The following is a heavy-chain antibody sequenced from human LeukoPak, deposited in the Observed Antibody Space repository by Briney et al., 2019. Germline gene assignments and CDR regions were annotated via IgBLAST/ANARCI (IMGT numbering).Heavy chain of an antibody. CDR1: GFTFSSYG. CDR3: AKDRWELLSSLDY. Sequence: GRSLRLSCAASGFTFSSYGMHWVRQAPGKGLEWVAVISYDGSNKYYADSVKGRFTISRDSSKNTLYLQMNSLRAEDTAVYYCAKDRWELLSSLDYWGQGTLVTVSS. J-gene: IGHJ4*02. CDR2: ISYDGSNK. V-gene: IGHV3-30*18. D-gene: IGHD1-26*01.